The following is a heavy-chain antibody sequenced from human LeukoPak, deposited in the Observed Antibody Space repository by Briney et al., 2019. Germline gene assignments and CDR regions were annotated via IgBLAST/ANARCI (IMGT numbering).Heavy chain of an antibody. V-gene: IGHV4-34*01. CDR2: INHSGST. J-gene: IGHJ4*02. CDR3: ARGPDTAMGSFGY. D-gene: IGHD5-18*01. Sequence: SETLSLTCAVYGGSFSGYYWSWIRQPPGKGLEWIGEINHSGSTNYNPSLKSRVTISVDTSKNQFSLKLSSVTAADTAVYYCARGPDTAMGSFGYWGQGTLVTVSS. CDR1: GGSFSGYY.